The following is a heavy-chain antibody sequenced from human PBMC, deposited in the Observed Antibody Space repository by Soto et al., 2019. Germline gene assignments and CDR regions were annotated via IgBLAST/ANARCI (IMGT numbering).Heavy chain of an antibody. CDR1: GGSISSGGYY. CDR2: TYYSGST. J-gene: IGHJ5*02. V-gene: IGHV4-31*03. D-gene: IGHD5-12*01. CDR3: ARALLATDAWVPGNCFDP. Sequence: QLQLQQSGPGLVKLSQTLSLTCTVSGGSISSGGYYWSWIRQHPGKGLEWIGYTYYSGSTHYNPSFYSRVTISVDTSKIQCSLKLSSVTAADTAVHYFARALLATDAWVPGNCFDPWCQGHLVAVAS.